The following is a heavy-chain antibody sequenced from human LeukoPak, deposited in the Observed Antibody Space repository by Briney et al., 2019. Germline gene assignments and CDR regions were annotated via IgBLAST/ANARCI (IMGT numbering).Heavy chain of an antibody. J-gene: IGHJ4*02. Sequence: GGSLRLSCAASGFTLSNYPMGWVRQAPVKGLEWLSAIGEEKCGSWTKSADSVKGRFVISRNNDNTSLFIQMNSLRAEDAAVYYCAIWMGDNGDFTGPYDSWGQGTLVTVSS. D-gene: IGHD2-21*02. CDR3: AIWMGDNGDFTGPYDS. V-gene: IGHV3-23*01. CDR1: GFTLSNYP. CDR2: IGEEKCGSWT.